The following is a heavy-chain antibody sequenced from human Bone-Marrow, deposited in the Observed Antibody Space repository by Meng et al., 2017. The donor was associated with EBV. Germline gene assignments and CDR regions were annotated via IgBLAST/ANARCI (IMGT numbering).Heavy chain of an antibody. J-gene: IGHJ4*02. Sequence: QVQLVQSGAEVTKPXXXXKVSCKASGGSFGSTAFSWVRQAPGQGPEWMGIIIPMFGPPNYAQDFQGRVTMTADTSTDTAYMELNSLTSDDTAVYYCAAGYDASGYFDFWGQGTLVTVSS. CDR1: GGSFGSTA. D-gene: IGHD1-26*01. CDR2: IIPMFGPP. CDR3: AAGYDASGYFDF. V-gene: IGHV1-69*06.